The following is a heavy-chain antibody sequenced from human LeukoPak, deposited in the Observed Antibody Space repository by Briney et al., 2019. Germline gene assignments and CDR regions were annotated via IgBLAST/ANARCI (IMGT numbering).Heavy chain of an antibody. D-gene: IGHD4-17*01. CDR2: ISSNGGST. Sequence: VGSLRLSCSASGFAFSNYAMNWVRQAPGEGLEYVSAISSNGGSTFCADSVKGRFTISRDNSKNTLYLQMSSVRAEDTAVYYCVKEVTTRALFDAFDIWGQGTMVTVFS. CDR3: VKEVTTRALFDAFDI. V-gene: IGHV3-64D*06. J-gene: IGHJ3*02. CDR1: GFAFSNYA.